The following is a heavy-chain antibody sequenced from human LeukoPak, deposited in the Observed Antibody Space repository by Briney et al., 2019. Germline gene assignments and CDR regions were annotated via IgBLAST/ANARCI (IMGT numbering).Heavy chain of an antibody. CDR3: ARVRAYCGGDCYYLDY. Sequence: SETLSLTCTVSGGSISSGGYYWSWIRQHPGKGLEWIGYIYYSGSTYYNPSLKSRVTISVDTSKNQFPLKLSSVTAADTAVYYCARVRAYCGGDCYYLDYWGQGTLVTVSS. CDR1: GGSISSGGYY. CDR2: IYYSGST. V-gene: IGHV4-31*03. J-gene: IGHJ4*02. D-gene: IGHD2-21*01.